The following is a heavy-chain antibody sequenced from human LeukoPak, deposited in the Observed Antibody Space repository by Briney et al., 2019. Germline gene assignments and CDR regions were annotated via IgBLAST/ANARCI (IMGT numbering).Heavy chain of an antibody. Sequence: GGSLRLSCAASGFSFSSYEMNWVRQAPGKGLEWISYISASGALTHYADSVEGRFTISRNNAKNSLYLQMNSLRGEDTAVYYCARDGTPIYSSGWVYMDVWGKGTTVTISS. CDR2: ISASGALT. CDR1: GFSFSSYE. J-gene: IGHJ6*04. V-gene: IGHV3-48*03. D-gene: IGHD6-25*01. CDR3: ARDGTPIYSSGWVYMDV.